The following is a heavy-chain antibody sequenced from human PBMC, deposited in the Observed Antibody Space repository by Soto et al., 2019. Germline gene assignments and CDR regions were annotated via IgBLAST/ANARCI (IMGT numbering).Heavy chain of an antibody. CDR1: GFTFSNYS. V-gene: IGHV3-23*01. CDR3: ARGFSAGKGSPPDY. Sequence: GGSLRLSCAASGFTFSNYSRTWVRQAPGKGMEWVSGLTGSGGRPSPADSVKGGFAIYRDNSKNTLYLQMNSLRDGDTAVYYCARGFSAGKGSPPDYWGQGTLVTVSS. D-gene: IGHD3-10*01. CDR2: LTGSGGRP. J-gene: IGHJ4*02.